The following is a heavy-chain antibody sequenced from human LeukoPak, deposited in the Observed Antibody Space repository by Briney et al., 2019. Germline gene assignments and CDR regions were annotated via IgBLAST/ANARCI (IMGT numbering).Heavy chain of an antibody. CDR2: IYYSGST. CDR1: GGSISSYY. J-gene: IGHJ4*02. V-gene: IGHV4-59*01. Sequence: SETLSLTCTVSGGSISSYYWSWLRQPPGKGLEWIGYIYYSGSTNYNPSLKSRVTISVDTSKNQYYLKLSSVTAADTAVYYCARGGRYFDWSYFDYWGQGTLVTVSS. CDR3: ARGGRYFDWSYFDY. D-gene: IGHD3-9*01.